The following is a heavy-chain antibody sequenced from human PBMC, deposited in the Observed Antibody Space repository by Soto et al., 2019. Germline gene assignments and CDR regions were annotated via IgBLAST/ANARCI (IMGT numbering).Heavy chain of an antibody. CDR1: GLGFSVYA. V-gene: IGHV3-23*01. CDR2: VSGTGANT. Sequence: EVQLLESGGGLAQPGGSLRLSCAASGLGFSVYAMTWVRQAPGMGLEWVSTVSGTGANTYYADSVKGRFTLSRDNSKNTFYLQMNSLRADDTAVYSCAKARDRDSGGNSHPFDYGGQGTLVTVSS. CDR3: AKARDRDSGGNSHPFDY. D-gene: IGHD2-21*02. J-gene: IGHJ4*02.